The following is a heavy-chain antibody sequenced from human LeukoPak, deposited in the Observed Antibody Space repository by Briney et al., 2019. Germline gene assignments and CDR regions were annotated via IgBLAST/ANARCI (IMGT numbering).Heavy chain of an antibody. V-gene: IGHV1-69*05. CDR2: FIPIFGTA. Sequence: SVKVSCKASGGTFSSYAISWVRQAPGQGLEWMGGFIPIFGTANYAQKFQGRVTITTDESTSTAYMELSSLRSEDTAVYYCARDVAYCSSTSRHYYFDYWGQGTLVTVSS. D-gene: IGHD2-2*01. CDR3: ARDVAYCSSTSRHYYFDY. CDR1: GGTFSSYA. J-gene: IGHJ4*02.